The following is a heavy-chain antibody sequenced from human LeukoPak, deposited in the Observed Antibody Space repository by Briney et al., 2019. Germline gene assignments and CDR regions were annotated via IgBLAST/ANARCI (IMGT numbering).Heavy chain of an antibody. J-gene: IGHJ4*02. CDR2: IYPPDSDT. Sequence: GESLKISCKGSGYSFTKNWIGWVRQMPGKGLEWMGIIYPPDSDTRYGRSFQGQVTISVDESITTAYLQWSSLKASDTAMYYCARSSSYSPYYFDSWGQGTLVTVSS. CDR3: ARSSSYSPYYFDS. D-gene: IGHD3-22*01. V-gene: IGHV5-51*01. CDR1: GYSFTKNW.